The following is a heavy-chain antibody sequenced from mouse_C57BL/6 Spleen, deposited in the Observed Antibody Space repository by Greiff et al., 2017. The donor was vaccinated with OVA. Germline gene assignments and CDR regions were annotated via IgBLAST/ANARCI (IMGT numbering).Heavy chain of an antibody. V-gene: IGHV10-1*01. D-gene: IGHD1-1*01. CDR2: IRSKSNNYAT. CDR3: VRPALRGWYFDV. CDR1: GFSFNTYA. J-gene: IGHJ1*03. Sequence: EAGGGLVQPKGSLKLSCAASGFSFNTYAMNWVRQAPGKGLEWVARIRSKSNNYATYYADSVKDRFTISRDDSESMLYLQMNNLKTEDTAMYYCVRPALRGWYFDVWGTGTTVTVSS.